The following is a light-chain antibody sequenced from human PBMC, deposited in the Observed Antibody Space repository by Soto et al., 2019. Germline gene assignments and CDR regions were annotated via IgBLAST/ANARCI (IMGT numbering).Light chain of an antibody. CDR2: DAS. CDR1: QGIATG. J-gene: IGKJ1*01. CDR3: LQHNDYRWT. Sequence: IQLTQSPSSRSASIGDTVTITCRASQGIATGLAWYQQKPGAPPRLLIYDASILQRGVPSRFSGSGSGTHFTLTISSLQPEDFATYYCLQHNDYRWTFGQGTKVDIK. V-gene: IGKV1D-13*01.